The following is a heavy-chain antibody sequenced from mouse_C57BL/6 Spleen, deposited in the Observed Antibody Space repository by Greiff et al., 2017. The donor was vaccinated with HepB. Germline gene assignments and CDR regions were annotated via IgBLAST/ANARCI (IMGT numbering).Heavy chain of an antibody. Sequence: EVKLMESGPELVKPGASVKIPCKASGYTFTDYNMDWVKQSHGKSLEWIGDINPNNGGTIYNQKFKGKATLTVDKSSSTAYMELRSLTSEDTAVYYCARGGLRGLAYWGQGTLVTVSA. J-gene: IGHJ3*01. V-gene: IGHV1-18*01. CDR3: ARGGLRGLAY. CDR2: INPNNGGT. CDR1: GYTFTDYN. D-gene: IGHD2-4*01.